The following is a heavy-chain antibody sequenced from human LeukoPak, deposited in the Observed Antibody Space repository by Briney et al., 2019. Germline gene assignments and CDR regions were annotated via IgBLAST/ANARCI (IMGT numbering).Heavy chain of an antibody. CDR1: GFTFSSYS. D-gene: IGHD3-22*01. CDR3: ARKEREGYYDSSGYPQSDY. V-gene: IGHV3-21*01. Sequence: GGSLRLSCAASGFTFSSYSMNWVRQAPGKGLEWVSSISSSSSYIYYADSVKGRFTISRDNAKNSLYLQMNSLRAEDTAVYYCARKEREGYYDSSGYPQSDYWGQGTLVTVSS. CDR2: ISSSSSYI. J-gene: IGHJ4*02.